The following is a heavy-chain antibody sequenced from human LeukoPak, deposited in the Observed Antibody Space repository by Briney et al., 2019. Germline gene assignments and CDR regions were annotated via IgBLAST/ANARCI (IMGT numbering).Heavy chain of an antibody. J-gene: IGHJ5*01. D-gene: IGHD4-17*01. V-gene: IGHV3-7*01. Sequence: AGGSLRPSCIASGFTFSNYWMSWVRQAPGKGLEWVASIKEDGSDKYYVDSVKGRFTISRDNTKNSLFVQMSSLRAEDTAVYYCAGLKDAVTIFDCWGQGILVTVSS. CDR1: GFTFSNYW. CDR3: AGLKDAVTIFDC. CDR2: IKEDGSDK.